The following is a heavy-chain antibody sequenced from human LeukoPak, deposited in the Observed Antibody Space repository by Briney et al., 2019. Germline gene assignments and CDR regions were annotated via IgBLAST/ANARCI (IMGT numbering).Heavy chain of an antibody. V-gene: IGHV4-59*01. CDR2: IYYSGST. J-gene: IGHJ4*02. D-gene: IGHD3-22*01. CDR3: ARAGGDYYDSSGYYQDPFDY. Sequence: SETLSLTCTVSGGSISSYYWSWIRQPPGKGLEGIGYIYYSGSTNYNPSLKSRVTISVDTSKNQFSLKLSSVTAADTAVYYCARAGGDYYDSSGYYQDPFDYWGQGTLVTVSS. CDR1: GGSISSYY.